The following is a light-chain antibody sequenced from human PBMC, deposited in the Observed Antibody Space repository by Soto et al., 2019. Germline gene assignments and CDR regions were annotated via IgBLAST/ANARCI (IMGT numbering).Light chain of an antibody. CDR1: SSDVGAFDY. CDR2: DVT. CDR3: SAYKLSTTPA. J-gene: IGLJ1*01. Sequence: QSVLTQPASVSGSPGQSITISCTGTSSDVGAFDYVSWYQQLPGKAPKLMIYDVTNRPSGVSSRFSGSKSGNTASLTISGLQAEDEADYYCSAYKLSTTPAFGPGTKLTVL. V-gene: IGLV2-14*03.